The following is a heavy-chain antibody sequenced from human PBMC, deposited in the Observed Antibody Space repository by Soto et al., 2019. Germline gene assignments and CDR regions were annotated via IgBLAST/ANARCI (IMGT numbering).Heavy chain of an antibody. CDR3: AHRRGYRGTTCDY. CDR1: GFSLSTNGVG. J-gene: IGHJ4*02. V-gene: IGHV2-5*02. CDR2: TDWDDDK. Sequence: QITLKESGPTLVKPTQTLTLTSTFSGFSLSTNGVGVGWIRQPPGKALEWLVLTDWDDDKRYRPSQKSRLIIPKDTPKHKVVRTMTNTDPVDTASYYCAHRRGYRGTTCDYWGQGMLVTAAS. D-gene: IGHD1-7*01.